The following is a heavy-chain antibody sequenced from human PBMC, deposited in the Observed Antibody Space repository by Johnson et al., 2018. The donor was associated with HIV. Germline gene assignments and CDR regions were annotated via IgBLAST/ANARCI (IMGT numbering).Heavy chain of an antibody. D-gene: IGHD3-22*01. CDR2: IKEDGSEE. V-gene: IGHV3-7*05. CDR3: ARDGIYSSPWDAFDI. J-gene: IGHJ3*02. Sequence: MQLVESGGGLVKPGGSLRLSCAASGFTFSNYWMSWVRQAPGKGLEWVANIKEDGSEEYYVDSVEGRLTVSRDNAKNSLYLQIDSLRAEDTAVYYCARDGIYSSPWDAFDIWGQGTMVTVSS. CDR1: GFTFSNYW.